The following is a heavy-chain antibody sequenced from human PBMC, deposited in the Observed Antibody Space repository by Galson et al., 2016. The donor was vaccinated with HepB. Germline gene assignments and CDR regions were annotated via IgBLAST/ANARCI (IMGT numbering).Heavy chain of an antibody. V-gene: IGHV4-4*02. CDR1: GGSISSNNW. D-gene: IGHD2-15*01. Sequence: SETLSLTCTVSGGSISSNNWWTWVRQPPGKGLDWIGEIFHTGNTKYNPSLKSRLTISVDKSKNQFSLNLKSVTAADTAMYYCSTLKYCTGGSCYSYWGQGTLVTVSS. CDR3: STLKYCTGGSCYSY. J-gene: IGHJ4*02. CDR2: IFHTGNT.